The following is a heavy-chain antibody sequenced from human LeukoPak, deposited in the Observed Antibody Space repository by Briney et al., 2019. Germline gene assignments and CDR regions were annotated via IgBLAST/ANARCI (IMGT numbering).Heavy chain of an antibody. CDR2: IYSGGST. CDR1: GFTVSSNY. V-gene: IGHV3-53*01. Sequence: GGSLRLSCAASGFTVSSNYMSWVRQAPGKGLEWVSVIYSGGSTYYADSVKGRFTISRDNSKNTLYLQMNSLRVDDTAVYYCARDLTSLSSGSYGGSWRQGTLVTVSS. D-gene: IGHD1-26*01. J-gene: IGHJ5*02. CDR3: ARDLTSLSSGSYGGS.